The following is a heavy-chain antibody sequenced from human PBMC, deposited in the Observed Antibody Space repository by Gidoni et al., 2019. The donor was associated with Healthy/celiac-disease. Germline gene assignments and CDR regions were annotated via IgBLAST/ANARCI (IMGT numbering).Heavy chain of an antibody. D-gene: IGHD6-6*01. Sequence: QVQLLESGGGVVQPGRSLRLSCAASGFTFSSYGMHWVRQAPGKGLEWVAVISYDGSNKYYADSVKGRFTISRDNSKNTLYLQMNSLRAEDTAVYYCAKDFEYSSSSGYFDYWGQGTLVTVSS. CDR1: GFTFSSYG. CDR2: ISYDGSNK. CDR3: AKDFEYSSSSGYFDY. J-gene: IGHJ4*02. V-gene: IGHV3-30*18.